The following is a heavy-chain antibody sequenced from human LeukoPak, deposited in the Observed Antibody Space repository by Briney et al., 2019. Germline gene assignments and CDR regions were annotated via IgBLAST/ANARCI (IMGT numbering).Heavy chain of an antibody. D-gene: IGHD3-22*01. J-gene: IGHJ1*01. V-gene: IGHV4-39*01. Sequence: SETLSLTCTIFGDSVSRGDSYWDWIRQPPGKGLEWIGTIYYSGRTYYSPSLKSRVTLSIDMSNNQFSLILSSVTAADTALYFCARRRYYDSGGYLEWGQGTLVTVSS. CDR2: IYYSGRT. CDR1: GDSVSRGDSY. CDR3: ARRRYYDSGGYLE.